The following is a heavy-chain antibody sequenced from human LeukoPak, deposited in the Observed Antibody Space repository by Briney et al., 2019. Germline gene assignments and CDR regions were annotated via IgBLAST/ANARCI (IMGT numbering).Heavy chain of an antibody. J-gene: IGHJ4*02. Sequence: ASVKVSCKFSGYTLTELSMHWVRQAPGKGLEWMGGFDPEDGETIHSQKFQGRVTMTEDTSTDTAYMELSSLRSEDTAVYYCATPGLSSGWYLAFYWGQGTLVTVSS. CDR3: ATPGLSSGWYLAFY. CDR1: GYTLTELS. CDR2: FDPEDGET. V-gene: IGHV1-24*01. D-gene: IGHD6-19*01.